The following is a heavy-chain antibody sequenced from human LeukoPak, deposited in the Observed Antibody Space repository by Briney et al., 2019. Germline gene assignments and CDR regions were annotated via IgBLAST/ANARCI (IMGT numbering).Heavy chain of an antibody. CDR1: GGSFSGYY. CDR3: ARGSGWSGAFDI. J-gene: IGHJ3*02. CDR2: INHSGST. V-gene: IGHV4-34*01. Sequence: KPSETLSLTCAVYGGSFSGYYWSWIRQPPGKGLEWIGEINHSGSTNYNPSLKSRVTISVDTSKNQFSLKLSSVTAADTAVYYCARGSGWSGAFDIWGQGTMVTVSS. D-gene: IGHD6-19*01.